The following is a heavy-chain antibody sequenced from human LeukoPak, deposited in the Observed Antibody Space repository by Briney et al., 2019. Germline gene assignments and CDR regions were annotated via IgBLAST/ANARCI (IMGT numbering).Heavy chain of an antibody. Sequence: GASVKVSCKASGYTFTSYAMHWVRQAPGQRLEWMGWINAGNGNTKYSQEFQGRVTITRDTSASTAYMELSSLRSEDMAVYYCARGSYSSSWPYYYYYYYMDVWGKGTTVTVSS. CDR3: ARGSYSSSWPYYYYYYYMDV. CDR2: INAGNGNT. CDR1: GYTFTSYA. J-gene: IGHJ6*03. V-gene: IGHV1-3*03. D-gene: IGHD6-13*01.